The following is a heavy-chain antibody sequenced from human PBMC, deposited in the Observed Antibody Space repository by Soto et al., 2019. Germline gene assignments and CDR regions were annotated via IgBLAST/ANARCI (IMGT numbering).Heavy chain of an antibody. CDR3: ARDQDCSGGSCYPGWYWFDP. Sequence: SETLSLTCTVSGGSISSYYWSWIRQPPGKGLEWIGYIYYSGSTNYNPSLKSRVAISVDTSKNQFSLKLSSVTAADTAVYYCARDQDCSGGSCYPGWYWFDPWGQGTLVTVSS. V-gene: IGHV4-59*01. J-gene: IGHJ5*02. CDR1: GGSISSYY. D-gene: IGHD2-15*01. CDR2: IYYSGST.